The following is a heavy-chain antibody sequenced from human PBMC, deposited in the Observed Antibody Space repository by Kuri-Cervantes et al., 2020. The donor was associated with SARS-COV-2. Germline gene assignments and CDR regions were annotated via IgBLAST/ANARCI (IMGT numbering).Heavy chain of an antibody. J-gene: IGHJ6*03. Sequence: GGSLRLSCAASGFTFSSYAMSWVRQAPGKGLEWVSAISGSGGSTYYADSVKGRFTISRDNSKNTLYLQMNSLRAEDTAVYYCAKDACRSTSCYLEGYMDVWGKGTTVTVSS. D-gene: IGHD2-2*01. CDR3: AKDACRSTSCYLEGYMDV. V-gene: IGHV3-23*01. CDR1: GFTFSSYA. CDR2: ISGSGGST.